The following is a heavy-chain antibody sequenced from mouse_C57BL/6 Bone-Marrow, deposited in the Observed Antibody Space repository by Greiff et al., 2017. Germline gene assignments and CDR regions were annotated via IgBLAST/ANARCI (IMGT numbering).Heavy chain of an antibody. J-gene: IGHJ2*01. CDR3: TPHLYYYGSSYDDY. V-gene: IGHV1-5*01. CDR1: GYTFTSYW. D-gene: IGHD1-1*01. CDR2: IYPGNSDT. Sequence: EVQLQQSGTVLARPGASVKMSCKTSGYTFTSYWMHWVKQRPGQGLEWIGAIYPGNSDTSYNQKFKGKAKLTAVTSASTAYMELSSLTNEDSAVYYCTPHLYYYGSSYDDYWGQGTTLTVSS.